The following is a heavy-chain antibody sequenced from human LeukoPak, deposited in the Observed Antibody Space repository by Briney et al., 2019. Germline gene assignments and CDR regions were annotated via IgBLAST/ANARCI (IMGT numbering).Heavy chain of an antibody. V-gene: IGHV3-15*01. Sequence: TGGSLRLSCAASGFTFRNAWMSWVRQVPGKGLEWVGRIKTKTDGGTTDYAAPVKGRFTISRDDSKNTLYLQMNSLKTEDTAVYYCNGRDYDILDRDYWGQGTLVTVSS. D-gene: IGHD3-9*01. CDR2: IKTKTDGGTT. J-gene: IGHJ4*02. CDR3: NGRDYDILDRDY. CDR1: GFTFRNAW.